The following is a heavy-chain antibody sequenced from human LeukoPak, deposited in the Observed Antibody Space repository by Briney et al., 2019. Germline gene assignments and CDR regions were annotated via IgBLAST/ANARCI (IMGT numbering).Heavy chain of an antibody. Sequence: SETLSLTCTVPGGSISGYYWSWVRQPPGKGLEWIGHIYYSGSTNYNPSLKSRVTISVDTSKNQFSLKMTSVTAADTAVYYCVRHPCRMGSRDYNCDDWGQGTLVTVYS. CDR2: IYYSGST. CDR3: VRHPCRMGSRDYNCDD. V-gene: IGHV4-59*08. D-gene: IGHD3-16*01. CDR1: GGSISGYY. J-gene: IGHJ4*02.